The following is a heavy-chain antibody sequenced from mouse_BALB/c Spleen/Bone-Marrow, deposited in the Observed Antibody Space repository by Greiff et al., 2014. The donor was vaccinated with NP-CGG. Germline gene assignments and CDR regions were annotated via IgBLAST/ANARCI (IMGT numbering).Heavy chain of an antibody. CDR3: ARWDDYDAWFAY. J-gene: IGHJ3*01. CDR2: IYPGDGDT. CDR1: GYTFTSYW. V-gene: IGHV1-87*01. D-gene: IGHD2-4*01. Sequence: QVQLKESGAELARPGASVKLSCKASGYTFTSYWMQWVEQRPGQGLEWIGAIYPGDGDTRYTQKFKGKATLTADKSSSTAYMQLSSLASEDSAVYYGARWDDYDAWFAYWGQGTLVTVSA.